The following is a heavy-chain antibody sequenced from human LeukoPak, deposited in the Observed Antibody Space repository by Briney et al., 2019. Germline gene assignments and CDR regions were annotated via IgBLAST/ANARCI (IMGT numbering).Heavy chain of an antibody. Sequence: GGSLRLSCAATGFGLSAHAMSWVRQAPGKGLEWVSYISSGSSTIYYADSVLGRFTISKDDSKNFLYLEMNSLRAEDTAVYYCARDFLLYDDSSGAFDYWGQGTLVTVSS. CDR1: GFGLSAHA. V-gene: IGHV3-48*01. CDR3: ARDFLLYDDSSGAFDY. J-gene: IGHJ4*02. CDR2: ISSGSSTI. D-gene: IGHD3-22*01.